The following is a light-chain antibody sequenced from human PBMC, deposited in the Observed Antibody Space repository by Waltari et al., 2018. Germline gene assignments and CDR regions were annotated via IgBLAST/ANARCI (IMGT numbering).Light chain of an antibody. CDR3: QQYYSRRT. V-gene: IGKV4-1*01. Sequence: IVMTQSPDSLAVSSGERATINCKYSQTILSKSNYQNYLAWYQQNPGQPPRLLIYWASTRESGVPDRFSGSGSGTDFTLTIRNLQAEDVAVYYCQQYYSRRTFGQGTKVEI. CDR1: QTILSKSNYQNY. CDR2: WAS. J-gene: IGKJ1*01.